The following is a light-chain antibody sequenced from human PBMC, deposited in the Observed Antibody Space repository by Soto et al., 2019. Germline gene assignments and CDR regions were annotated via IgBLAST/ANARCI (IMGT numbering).Light chain of an antibody. Sequence: QSVLTQPASVSESPGQSITISCTGSSSDIGGYDYVSWYQQYPGKAPKLMIYDVSNRPSGVSNRFSGSKSGNTASLTISGLQADDEADYYCSSFTSSTTRVFGTGTKVTVL. CDR2: DVS. CDR3: SSFTSSTTRV. V-gene: IGLV2-14*03. CDR1: SSDIGGYDY. J-gene: IGLJ1*01.